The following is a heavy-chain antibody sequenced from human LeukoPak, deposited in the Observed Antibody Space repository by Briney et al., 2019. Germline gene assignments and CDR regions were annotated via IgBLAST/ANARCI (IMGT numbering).Heavy chain of an antibody. D-gene: IGHD5-18*01. CDR2: INHSGST. V-gene: IGHV4-34*01. CDR1: GGSFSGYY. CDR3: ARGRGYSYALYYYYGMDV. Sequence: SETLSLTCAVYGGSFSGYYWSWIRQPPGKGLEWIGEINHSGSTNYNPSLKSRVTISVDTSKSQFSLKLSSVTAADTAVYYCARGRGYSYALYYYYGMDVWGKGTTVTVSS. J-gene: IGHJ6*04.